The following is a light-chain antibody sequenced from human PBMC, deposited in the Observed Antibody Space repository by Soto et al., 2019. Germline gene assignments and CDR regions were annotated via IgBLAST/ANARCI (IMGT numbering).Light chain of an antibody. CDR2: WAS. CDR1: QNNKNY. V-gene: IGKV4-1*01. CDR3: QDYYSSWT. J-gene: IGKJ1*01. Sequence: DIVMTQSPDSLAVSLGERATINCKSSQNNKNYLAWYQQKTGQPPKLLVDWASIRASGVPDRFSGNGSGTDFTLTISSLQAEDVGIYYCQDYYSSWTFGQATKVDIK.